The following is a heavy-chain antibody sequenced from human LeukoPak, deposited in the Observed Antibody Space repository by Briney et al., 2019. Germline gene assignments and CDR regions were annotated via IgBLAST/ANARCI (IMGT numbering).Heavy chain of an antibody. Sequence: GGSLRLSCAASGFTFSSYGMHWVRQAPGKGLEWVAFIRFDGSNEYYADSVKGRFTISRDNSKNTLYLQMNSLRAEDTAVYYCAKGGGPNYYYGMDVWGQGTTVTVSS. CDR1: GFTFSSYG. CDR3: AKGGGPNYYYGMDV. J-gene: IGHJ6*02. CDR2: IRFDGSNE. V-gene: IGHV3-30*02. D-gene: IGHD2-15*01.